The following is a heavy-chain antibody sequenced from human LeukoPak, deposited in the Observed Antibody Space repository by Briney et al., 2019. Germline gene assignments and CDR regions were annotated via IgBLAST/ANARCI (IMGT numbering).Heavy chain of an antibody. Sequence: ASVKVSRKASGGTFSSYAISWVRQAPGQGLEWMGRIIPILGIANYAQKFQGRVTITADKSTSTAYMELSSLRSEDTAVYYCARDNRLHYYYYGMDVWGQGTTVTVSS. D-gene: IGHD4-11*01. CDR2: IIPILGIA. CDR1: GGTFSSYA. CDR3: ARDNRLHYYYYGMDV. V-gene: IGHV1-69*04. J-gene: IGHJ6*02.